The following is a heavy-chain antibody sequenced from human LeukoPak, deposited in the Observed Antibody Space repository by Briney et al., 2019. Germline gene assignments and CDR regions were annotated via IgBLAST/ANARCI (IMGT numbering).Heavy chain of an antibody. CDR2: MNPNSGNT. D-gene: IGHD3-3*01. CDR1: GYTFTSYD. Sequence: ASVKVSCKASGYTFTSYDINWVRQATGQGLEWMGWMNPNSGNTGYAQKFQGRVTMTRNTYISTAYMELSSLRSEDTAVYYCARGLEWLALPFYYYYYMDVWGKGTTVTVSS. CDR3: ARGLEWLALPFYYYYYMDV. V-gene: IGHV1-8*01. J-gene: IGHJ6*03.